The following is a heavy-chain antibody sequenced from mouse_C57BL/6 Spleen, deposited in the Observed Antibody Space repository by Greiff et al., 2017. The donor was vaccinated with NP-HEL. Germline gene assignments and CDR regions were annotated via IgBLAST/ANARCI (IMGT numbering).Heavy chain of an antibody. J-gene: IGHJ4*01. CDR1: GYTFTSYG. V-gene: IGHV1-81*01. Sequence: VQLQQSGAELARPGASVKLSCKASGYTFTSYGISWVKQRTGQGLEWIGEIYPRSGNTYYNEKFKGKATLTADKSSSTAYMELRSLTSEDAAVYFCARSSPYDGYYYYAMDYWGQGTSVTVSS. CDR3: ARSSPYDGYYYYAMDY. CDR2: IYPRSGNT. D-gene: IGHD2-3*01.